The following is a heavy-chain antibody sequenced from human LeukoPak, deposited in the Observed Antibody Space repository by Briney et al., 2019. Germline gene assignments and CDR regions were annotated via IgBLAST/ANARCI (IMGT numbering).Heavy chain of an antibody. CDR2: RIPILGTT. V-gene: IGHV1-69*13. CDR3: AREGPVGTDGF. D-gene: IGHD5-24*01. CDR1: GGSFSSYG. J-gene: IGHJ1*01. Sequence: ASVKVSCKASGGSFSSYGISWVRQAPGQGLGWMGGRIPILGTTNLAQKFQGRLTITADESTSTAYMELNGLRVDDTAVYYCAREGPVGTDGFWGQGTLVTVSS.